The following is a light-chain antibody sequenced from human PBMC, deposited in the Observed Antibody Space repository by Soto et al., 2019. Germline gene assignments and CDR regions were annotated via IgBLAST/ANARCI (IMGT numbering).Light chain of an antibody. CDR1: QSITSR. J-gene: IGKJ1*01. Sequence: DIQMTQSPSTLSASVGDRVTITCRASQSITSRLAWYQQKPGKAPKVLIYDASNLEYGVPSRFSGSGFGTEFILTISSLQPDDFATYWCQHYGGMWTFGQGTKVDIK. CDR2: DAS. V-gene: IGKV1-5*01. CDR3: QHYGGMWT.